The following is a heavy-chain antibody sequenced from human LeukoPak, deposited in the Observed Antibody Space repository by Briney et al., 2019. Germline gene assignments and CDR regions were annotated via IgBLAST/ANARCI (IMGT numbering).Heavy chain of an antibody. CDR3: AREEGYSGYDYTTIEYNWFDP. CDR1: GGSISSYY. V-gene: IGHV4-4*07. CDR2: IYTSGST. D-gene: IGHD5-12*01. J-gene: IGHJ5*02. Sequence: SETLSLTCTVSGGSISSYYWSWIRKPAGKGLEWIGRIYTSGSTNYNPSLKSRVTMSVDTSTTQLSLKLSSVTAADTAVYYCAREEGYSGYDYTTIEYNWFDPWGQGTLVTVSS.